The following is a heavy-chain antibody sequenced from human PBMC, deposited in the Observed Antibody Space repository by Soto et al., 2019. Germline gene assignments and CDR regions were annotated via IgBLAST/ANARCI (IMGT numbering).Heavy chain of an antibody. CDR3: AREVGGTFFEAFDP. CDR2: ISTYNGNR. J-gene: IGHJ3*01. CDR1: GYSFTNYN. Sequence: QVHLVQSGAEVRKPGASVKVSCKASGYSFTNYNIGWVRQAPGQGLEWLGWISTYNGNRNYAQKFQGRVTMTTDASTSTADMELRGLRPDDTAVYYCAREVGGTFFEAFDPWGQGTRVTVSS. V-gene: IGHV1-18*01. D-gene: IGHD1-26*01.